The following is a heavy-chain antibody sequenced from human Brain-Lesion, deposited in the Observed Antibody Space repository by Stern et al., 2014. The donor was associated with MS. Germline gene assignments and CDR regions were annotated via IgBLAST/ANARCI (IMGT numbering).Heavy chain of an antibody. CDR3: AGEEDIRYCSGGSCTGNWFDP. D-gene: IGHD2-15*01. CDR1: GGSVSSTSYA. Sequence: QLQLQESGPGLVKPSETLSLTCTVAGGSVSSTSYAWAWIRQPPGKGLEWIGTIYYSGNTYYSPSLKSRLTISLATSKNQFSLQLRLVAAADTAVYYCAGEEDIRYCSGGSCTGNWFDPWGQGTLVTVSS. V-gene: IGHV4-39*01. CDR2: IYYSGNT. J-gene: IGHJ5*02.